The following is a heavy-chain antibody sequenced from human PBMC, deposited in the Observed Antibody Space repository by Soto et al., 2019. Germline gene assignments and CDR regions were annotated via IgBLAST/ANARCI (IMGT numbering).Heavy chain of an antibody. CDR3: ARLEGLATISYYFDF. D-gene: IGHD3-9*01. CDR2: IYYRGNA. V-gene: IGHV4-39*01. Sequence: QLQLQESGPGLVKPSETLSLTCSVSDDSINSDKYYWRWIRQPPGKGLEWIGSIYYRGNAYYNPSLQTRVTLSLDKSRSQFSLKLNSVTAADSAVYFCARLEGLATISYYFDFWGPGALVTVSS. J-gene: IGHJ4*02. CDR1: DDSINSDKYY.